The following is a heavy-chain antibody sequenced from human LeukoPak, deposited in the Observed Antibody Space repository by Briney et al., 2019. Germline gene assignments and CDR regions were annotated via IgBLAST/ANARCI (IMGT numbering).Heavy chain of an antibody. Sequence: SETLSLTCAVYGGSFSGYYWSLLRQPPGKGLEWIGEINHSGSTNYNPSLKSRVTISVDTSKNQFSLKLSSVTAADTAVYYCARGYSSTPGWGQGTLVTVSS. CDR3: ARGYSSTPG. V-gene: IGHV4-34*01. CDR1: GGSFSGYY. J-gene: IGHJ4*02. CDR2: INHSGST. D-gene: IGHD6-13*01.